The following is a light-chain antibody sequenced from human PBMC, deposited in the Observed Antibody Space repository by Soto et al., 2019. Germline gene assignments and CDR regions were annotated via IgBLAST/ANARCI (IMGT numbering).Light chain of an antibody. CDR3: QQTYTLPFA. CDR2: GAS. Sequence: DMQMTQSPSSLSASVGDRVTITCRPSQTIDNYLNWYQHKPGKAPKLLIYGASTLQSGVSSRFTGSASGTDFTITIDNLQAEDFATYYCQQTYTLPFAFGQGTKLEI. J-gene: IGKJ2*01. V-gene: IGKV1-39*01. CDR1: QTIDNY.